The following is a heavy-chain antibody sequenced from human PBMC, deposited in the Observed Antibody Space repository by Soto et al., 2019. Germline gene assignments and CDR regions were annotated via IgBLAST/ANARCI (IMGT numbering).Heavy chain of an antibody. D-gene: IGHD2-15*01. J-gene: IGHJ6*02. CDR3: ASRSCRGGACSYSDYVLDV. CDR2: IYYTGSA. V-gene: IGHV4-30-4*01. Sequence: SETLSLTCTVSGGSISSNDYYWNWIRQPPGKGLEWIGHIYYTGSAYYNPSLKSRVTISVDTSRNQFSLNLSSVTAADTAVYYCASRSCRGGACSYSDYVLDVWGPGTTVTV. CDR1: GGSISSNDYY.